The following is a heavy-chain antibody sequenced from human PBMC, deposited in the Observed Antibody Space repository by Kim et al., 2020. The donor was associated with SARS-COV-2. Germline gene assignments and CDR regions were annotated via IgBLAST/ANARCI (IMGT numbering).Heavy chain of an antibody. CDR1: GFTFSSYA. CDR3: ARDGFGELLPFDY. Sequence: GGSLRLSCAASGFTFSSYAMHWVRQAPGKGLEWVAVISYDGSNKYYADSVKGRFTISRDNSKNTLYLQMNSLRAEDTAVYYCARDGFGELLPFDYWGQGTLVTVSS. D-gene: IGHD3-10*01. CDR2: ISYDGSNK. V-gene: IGHV3-30-3*01. J-gene: IGHJ4*02.